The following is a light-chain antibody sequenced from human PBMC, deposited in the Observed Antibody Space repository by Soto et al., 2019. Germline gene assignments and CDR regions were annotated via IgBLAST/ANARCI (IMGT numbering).Light chain of an antibody. J-gene: IGKJ4*01. Sequence: DIVITQSPDSLAVSLGERATINCKSSQSVLYSSNNKNYLAWYQQKPGQAPRLLIYDASSRATGIPDRFSGSGSGTDFTLTISRLEPEDFAVFYCQQYGSSPLTFGGGTKVAIK. CDR2: DAS. CDR3: QQYGSSPLT. V-gene: IGKV4-1*01. CDR1: QSVLYSSNNKNY.